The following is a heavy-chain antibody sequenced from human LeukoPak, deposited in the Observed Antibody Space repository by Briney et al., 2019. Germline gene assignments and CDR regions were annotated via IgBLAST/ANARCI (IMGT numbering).Heavy chain of an antibody. Sequence: GESLKISCKGSGYSFTSYWIGWVRQMPGKGLEWMGMIYPGDSSTRYSPSFRGQVSISVDKAISTAFLQWSSLKASDTAIYYCARFRFYGSGSYYNHWGQGTLVTVSS. CDR1: GYSFTSYW. D-gene: IGHD3-10*01. CDR3: ARFRFYGSGSYYNH. J-gene: IGHJ4*02. V-gene: IGHV5-51*01. CDR2: IYPGDSST.